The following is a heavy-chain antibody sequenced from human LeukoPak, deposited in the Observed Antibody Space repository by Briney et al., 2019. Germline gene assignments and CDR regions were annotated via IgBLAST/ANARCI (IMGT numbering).Heavy chain of an antibody. D-gene: IGHD5-24*01. CDR3: ARDQRREMATIGNAFDI. CDR1: GGTFSSYA. J-gene: IGHJ3*02. V-gene: IGHV1-69*04. Sequence: SVKVSCKASGGTFSSYAISWVRQAPGQGLEWMGRIIPIFGIANYAQKFQGRVTITADKSTGTAYMELSSLRSEDTAVYYCARDQRREMATIGNAFDIWGQGTMVTVSS. CDR2: IIPIFGIA.